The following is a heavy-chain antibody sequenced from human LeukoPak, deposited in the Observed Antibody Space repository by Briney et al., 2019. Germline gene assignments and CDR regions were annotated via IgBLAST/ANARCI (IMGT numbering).Heavy chain of an antibody. CDR2: QSEWKH. Sequence: SETPVPHLRCLWWVLQWLLLELDPPAPREGAGVDWGNQSEWKHQLHPSLKSRVTISVDTSKNQFSLKLSSVTAADTAVYYCARGVPYCSSTSCYDIFDYWGQGTLVTVSS. D-gene: IGHD2-2*01. J-gene: IGHJ4*02. CDR3: ARGVPYCSSTSCYDIFDY. V-gene: IGHV4-34*01. CDR1: WVLQWLL.